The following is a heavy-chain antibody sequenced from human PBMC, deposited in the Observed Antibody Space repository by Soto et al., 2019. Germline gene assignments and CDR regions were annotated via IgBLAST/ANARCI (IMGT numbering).Heavy chain of an antibody. J-gene: IGHJ6*02. CDR2: ISSDGSNK. V-gene: IGHV3-30*03. CDR1: GFTFSTYG. Sequence: GGSLRLSCAASGFTFSTYGMHWVRQAPGKGPEWVAVISSDGSNKYYADSVKGRFTISRDNSKNTLYLQTNSLRAEDTAVYYCAIEEYDYYYGMEVWGQGTTVTVSS. D-gene: IGHD6-6*01. CDR3: AIEEYDYYYGMEV.